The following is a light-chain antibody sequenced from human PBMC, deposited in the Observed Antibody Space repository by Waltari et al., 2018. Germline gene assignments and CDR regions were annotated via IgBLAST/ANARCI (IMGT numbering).Light chain of an antibody. CDR1: QSVSSIS. V-gene: IGKV3-20*01. Sequence: EIVLTQSPGTLSLSPGERANLSCRASQSVSSISLSWYQQKAGQPPRLLIYGVSSRATCIPDRFSGSGSGTYFTLTISRLEPEDFAVYYCQQYDSIVLTFGGGTKVEI. CDR3: QQYDSIVLT. CDR2: GVS. J-gene: IGKJ4*01.